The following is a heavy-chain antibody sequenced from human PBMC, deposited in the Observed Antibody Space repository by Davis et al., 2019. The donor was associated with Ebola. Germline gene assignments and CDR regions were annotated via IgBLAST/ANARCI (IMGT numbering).Heavy chain of an antibody. CDR2: IYHSGST. J-gene: IGHJ5*02. CDR3: ARSPHYGSGTLAGFTGWFDP. CDR1: GYSISSGYY. V-gene: IGHV4-38-2*02. Sequence: ETLSLTCTVSGYSISSGYYWGWIRQPPGKGLEWIGYIYHSGSTYYNPSLKSRVTISVDRSKNQFSLKLSSVTAADTAVYYCARSPHYGSGTLAGFTGWFDPWGQGTLVTVSS. D-gene: IGHD3-10*01.